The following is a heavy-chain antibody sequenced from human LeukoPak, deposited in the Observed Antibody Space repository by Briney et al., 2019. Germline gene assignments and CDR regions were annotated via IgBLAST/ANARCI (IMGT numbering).Heavy chain of an antibody. J-gene: IGHJ4*02. Sequence: SETLSLTCTVSGGSISSSSYYWGWIRPPQGQGLESFGSIYCSGSTYYDPSLKSRVTISVDTSKNQFSLKLSSVTAADTAVYYCARHPYYYGSGSYFKLYYFDYWGQGTLVTVSS. D-gene: IGHD3-10*01. CDR1: GGSISSSSYY. CDR2: IYCSGST. V-gene: IGHV4-39*01. CDR3: ARHPYYYGSGSYFKLYYFDY.